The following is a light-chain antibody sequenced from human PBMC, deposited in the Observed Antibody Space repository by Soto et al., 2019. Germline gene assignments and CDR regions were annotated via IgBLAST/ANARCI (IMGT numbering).Light chain of an antibody. J-gene: IGLJ1*01. V-gene: IGLV2-18*02. CDR2: EVS. CDR3: FSYTRRDTYV. CDR1: NNDVGGYKG. Sequence: ALTQAPSVAGSPGQSVTISCTGTNNDVGGYKGVSWYQQSPGTAPKLIIYEVSNRPSGVPGRFSGSKSGNTASMTISGLQAEDEADYYCFSYTRRDTYVFGRGTKVTVL.